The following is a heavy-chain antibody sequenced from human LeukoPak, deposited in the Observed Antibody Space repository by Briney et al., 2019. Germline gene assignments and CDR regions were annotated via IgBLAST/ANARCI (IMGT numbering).Heavy chain of an antibody. J-gene: IGHJ4*01. V-gene: IGHV3-73*01. Sequence: GGSLKLSCYGSGFTFSDSAIHWVRHAAGKGLEWVGRIRSESKSGETAYAASVKGRFTISRDDSKDTAYLQMNSLKPEDTALYYCTSPAHDFDLWSGYYSLWGHGTQVTVSS. CDR1: GFTFSDSA. CDR3: TSPAHDFDLWSGYYSL. D-gene: IGHD3-3*01. CDR2: IRSESKSGET.